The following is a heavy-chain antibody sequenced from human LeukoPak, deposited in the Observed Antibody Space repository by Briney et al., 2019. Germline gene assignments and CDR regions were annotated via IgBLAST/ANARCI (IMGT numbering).Heavy chain of an antibody. J-gene: IGHJ4*02. CDR2: ISSSSGTI. D-gene: IGHD6-19*01. CDR3: ARDSSGWYHHIDY. Sequence: GGSLRLSCAASGFTFSSYSMNWVRQAPGKGLEWVSYISSSSGTIYYADSVKGRFTISRDNAKNSLYLQMNSLRAEDTAVYYCARDSSGWYHHIDYWGQGTLVTVSS. CDR1: GFTFSSYS. V-gene: IGHV3-48*01.